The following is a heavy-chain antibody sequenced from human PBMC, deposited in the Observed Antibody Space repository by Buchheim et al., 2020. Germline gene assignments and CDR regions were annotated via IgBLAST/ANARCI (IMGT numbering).Heavy chain of an antibody. Sequence: QVQLVESGGGVVQPGRSLRLSCAASGFTFSSYAMHWVRQAPGKGLEWVAVISYDGSNKYYAESVKGRFTISRDNSKNTLYLQMNSLRAEDTAVYYCARAESSVRRVGNWFDPWGQGTL. CDR1: GFTFSSYA. CDR2: ISYDGSNK. V-gene: IGHV3-30*04. D-gene: IGHD3-10*01. J-gene: IGHJ5*02. CDR3: ARAESSVRRVGNWFDP.